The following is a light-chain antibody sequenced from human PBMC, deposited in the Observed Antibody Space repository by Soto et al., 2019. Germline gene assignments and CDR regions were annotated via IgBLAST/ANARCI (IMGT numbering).Light chain of an antibody. V-gene: IGKV3-20*01. CDR2: DAS. J-gene: IGKJ2*01. CDR1: QSVISDF. CDR3: QQTFHSPRT. Sequence: EIVLTQSPGTLSLSPGETASLSCLACQSVISDFLAWYQQKSGQPPRLLIYDASRRATGIPARFSGGGSGTAFTLTISRVEPEDSAVYFCQQTFHSPRTFGQGTRLEIK.